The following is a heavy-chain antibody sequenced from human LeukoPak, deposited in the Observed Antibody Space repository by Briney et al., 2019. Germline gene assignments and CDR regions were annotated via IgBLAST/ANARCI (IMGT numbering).Heavy chain of an antibody. CDR1: GFTFSNYA. D-gene: IGHD3-22*01. CDR2: ISGSGGST. J-gene: IGHJ4*02. CDR3: AKRGDYYDSRGYPYYFDY. Sequence: GGSLRLSCAASGFTFSNYAMSWVRQAPGKGLEWVSAISGSGGSTYYPDPVKGRFTISRGNSKNTLYLQMNSLRAEDTAVYYCAKRGDYYDSRGYPYYFDYWGQGTLVTVSS. V-gene: IGHV3-23*01.